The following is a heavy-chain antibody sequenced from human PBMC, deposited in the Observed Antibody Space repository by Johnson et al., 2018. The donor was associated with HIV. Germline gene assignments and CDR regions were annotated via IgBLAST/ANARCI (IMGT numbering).Heavy chain of an antibody. CDR2: IYSGGST. V-gene: IGHV3-66*01. Sequence: VQLVESGGGLVQPGGSLRLSCAASGFTVSSNYMSWVRQAPGKGLEWVSVIYSGGSTYYADSVKGRFTISRDNAKNSLYLQMNSLRAEDTAVYYCARDWVGANAFDIWGQGTMVTVSS. J-gene: IGHJ3*02. CDR3: ARDWVGANAFDI. CDR1: GFTVSSNY. D-gene: IGHD1-26*01.